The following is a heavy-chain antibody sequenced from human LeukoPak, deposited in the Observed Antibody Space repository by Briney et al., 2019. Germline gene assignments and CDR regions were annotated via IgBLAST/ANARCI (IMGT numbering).Heavy chain of an antibody. V-gene: IGHV3-30*18. CDR1: GFTFSSYG. J-gene: IGHJ4*02. D-gene: IGHD6-13*01. CDR3: AKDMGAAAGTPLDY. Sequence: GRSLRLSCAASGFTFSSYGMHWVRQAPGKGLEWVAVISYDGSNKYYADSVKGRFTISRDKSKNTLYLQMNSLRAEDTAVYYCAKDMGAAAGTPLDYWGQGTLVTVSS. CDR2: ISYDGSNK.